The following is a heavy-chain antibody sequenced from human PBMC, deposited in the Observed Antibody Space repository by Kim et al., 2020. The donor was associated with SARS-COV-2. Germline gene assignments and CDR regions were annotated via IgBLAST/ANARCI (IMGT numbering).Heavy chain of an antibody. CDR2: INSGGSTA. D-gene: IGHD2-15*01. J-gene: IGHJ3*02. CDR1: GFTFSSYW. V-gene: IGHV3-74*01. Sequence: GGSLRLSCAASGFTFSSYWMHWVRQAPGKGLVWVSRINSGGSTATYADSVKGRFTISRDNAKNTLYLQMNSLRAEDTAVYYCARDRVGCSGGSCYFVGDPVAFDIWGQGTMVTVSS. CDR3: ARDRVGCSGGSCYFVGDPVAFDI.